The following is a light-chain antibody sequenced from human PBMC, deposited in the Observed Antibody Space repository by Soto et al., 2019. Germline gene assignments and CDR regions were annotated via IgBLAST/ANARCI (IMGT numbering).Light chain of an antibody. J-gene: IGKJ1*01. CDR3: QQYISCPKT. CDR2: DAS. V-gene: IGKV1-5*01. Sequence: DIQMTQSPPTLPAFVGDTVTITCRASQSVSSWLAWYQQKPGTAPNLLLYDASSLASGVPSRFSGSGSGTKFTLTIRSLQPDDFATYYCQQYISCPKTFGQGTKVE. CDR1: QSVSSW.